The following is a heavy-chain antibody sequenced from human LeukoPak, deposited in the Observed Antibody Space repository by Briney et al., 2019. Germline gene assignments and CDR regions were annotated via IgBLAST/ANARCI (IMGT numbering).Heavy chain of an antibody. D-gene: IGHD3-22*01. CDR1: GGSFTGYY. Sequence: SETLSLTCAVYGGSFTGYYWSWIRQPPGKGLEWIGEINHSGNTNYNPSLKSRVTISVDTSKNQFSLKLSSVTAADTAVYYCAAGNYYDSSGYYRLPYYFDYWGQGTLVTVSS. J-gene: IGHJ4*02. CDR3: AAGNYYDSSGYYRLPYYFDY. V-gene: IGHV4-34*01. CDR2: INHSGNT.